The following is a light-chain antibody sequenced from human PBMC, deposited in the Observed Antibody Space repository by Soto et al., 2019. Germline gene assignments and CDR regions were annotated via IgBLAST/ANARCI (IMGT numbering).Light chain of an antibody. CDR3: QQTYSLTHT. V-gene: IGKV1-12*01. Sequence: DVQMTQTPSSVSASVGDRVTITCRASERIGSWLAWYQQKPGKAPKLLIYGASNLQGEVPSRISGSGSETVFAHTISSPQTEDFATYKCQQTYSLTHTFGQVNKVEIK. CDR2: GAS. J-gene: IGKJ2*01. CDR1: ERIGSW.